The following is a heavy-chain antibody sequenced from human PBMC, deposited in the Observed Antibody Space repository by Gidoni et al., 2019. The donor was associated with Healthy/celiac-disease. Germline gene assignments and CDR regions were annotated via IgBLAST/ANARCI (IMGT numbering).Heavy chain of an antibody. V-gene: IGHV3-30*18. J-gene: IGHJ4*02. CDR3: AKDSAGYNDY. CDR2: ISYDGSKK. Sequence: QVQLVESGGGVVQPGRSLRLSCAASGFTFSSYGMHWVRQAPGKGLEWVAVISYDGSKKYYADSVKGRFTISRDNSKNTLYLQMNSLRAEDTAVYYCAKDSAGYNDYWGQGTLVTVSS. D-gene: IGHD5-12*01. CDR1: GFTFSSYG.